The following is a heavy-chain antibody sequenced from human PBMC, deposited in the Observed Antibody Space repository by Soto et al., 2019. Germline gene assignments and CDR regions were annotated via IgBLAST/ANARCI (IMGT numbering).Heavy chain of an antibody. CDR3: ARLVGATSSRAFDI. J-gene: IGHJ3*02. CDR2: ISSSSSYI. D-gene: IGHD1-26*01. V-gene: IGHV3-21*01. Sequence: PGGSLRLSCAASGFTFSSYSMNWVRQAPGKGLEWVSSISSSSSYIYYADSMKGRFTISRDNAKNSLYLQMNSLRTEDTAVYYCARLVGATSSRAFDIWGQGTMVTVSS. CDR1: GFTFSSYS.